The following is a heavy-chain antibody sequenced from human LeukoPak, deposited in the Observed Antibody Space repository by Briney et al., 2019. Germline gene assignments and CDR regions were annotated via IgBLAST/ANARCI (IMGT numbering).Heavy chain of an antibody. V-gene: IGHV2-5*01. CDR3: AYYYDSSGYYYESAYFDY. Sequence: SGPRLGKPPQTLMLTCTLSGHSLRTGGVGVGWIRRPPGKSLGWLALFYGNDDKRYSPSLKSRLTSTKDTHKKQVVHTMNNMQPVDTSTYYCAYYYDSSGYYYESAYFDYWGQGTLVTVSS. J-gene: IGHJ4*02. CDR1: GHSLRTGGVG. D-gene: IGHD3-22*01. CDR2: FYGNDDK.